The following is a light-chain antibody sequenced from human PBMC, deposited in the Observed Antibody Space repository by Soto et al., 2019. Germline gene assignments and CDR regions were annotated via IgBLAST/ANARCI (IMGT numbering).Light chain of an antibody. J-gene: IGKJ1*01. CDR3: QQRSDWPLT. Sequence: EIVLTQSPATLSLSPGERATLSCRASQSVSSYFAWYQQKPGQAPRLLIYDASSRATGIPARFSGSGSGTDFTLTISSLEPEDFAVYYCQQRSDWPLTFGQGNKV. CDR2: DAS. CDR1: QSVSSY. V-gene: IGKV3-11*01.